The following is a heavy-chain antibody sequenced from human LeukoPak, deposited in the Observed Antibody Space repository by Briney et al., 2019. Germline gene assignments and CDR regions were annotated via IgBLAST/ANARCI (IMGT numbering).Heavy chain of an antibody. V-gene: IGHV4-59*01. CDR1: GGSISSYY. J-gene: IGHJ4*02. Sequence: SETLSLTCTVSGGSISSYYWSWIRQPPGKGLEWIGYIYYSGSTNYNPSLKSRVTISVDTSKNQFSLKLSSVTAADTAVYYCARDRQQLVGNFDYWGQGTLVTVSS. CDR2: IYYSGST. D-gene: IGHD6-13*01. CDR3: ARDRQQLVGNFDY.